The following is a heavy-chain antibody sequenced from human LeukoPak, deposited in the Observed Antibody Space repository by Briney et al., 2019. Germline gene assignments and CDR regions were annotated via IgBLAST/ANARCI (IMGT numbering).Heavy chain of an antibody. CDR2: IIPIFGTA. V-gene: IGHV1-69*06. CDR1: GYTFTSYG. J-gene: IGHJ6*02. CDR3: ATDPGEIVPAAKGPRGDYCYGMDV. D-gene: IGHD2-2*01. Sequence: ASVKVSCKASGYTFTSYGISWVRQAPGQGLEWMGGIIPIFGTANYAQKFQGRVTMTEDTSTDTAYMELNSLRSDDTAVYYCATDPGEIVPAAKGPRGDYCYGMDVWGQGTTVTVSS.